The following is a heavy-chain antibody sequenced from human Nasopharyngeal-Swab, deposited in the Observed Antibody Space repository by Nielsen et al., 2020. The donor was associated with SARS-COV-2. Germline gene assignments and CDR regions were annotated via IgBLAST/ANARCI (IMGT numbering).Heavy chain of an antibody. D-gene: IGHD5-12*01. V-gene: IGHV3-53*01. CDR2: IYRGGST. CDR3: ARDRGGYDYPFDY. J-gene: IGHJ4*02. CDR1: GFTVSSNY. Sequence: GESLKISCAASGFTVSSNYMSWVRQAPGKGLEWVSVIYRGGSTYYADSVKGRFTISRDNSKNTLYLQMNSLRAEDTAVYYCARDRGGYDYPFDYWGQGTLVTVSS.